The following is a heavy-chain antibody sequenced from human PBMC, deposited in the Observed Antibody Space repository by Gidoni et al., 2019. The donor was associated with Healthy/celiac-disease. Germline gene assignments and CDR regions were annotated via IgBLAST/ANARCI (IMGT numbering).Heavy chain of an antibody. J-gene: IGHJ4*02. V-gene: IGHV4-34*01. CDR2: INHSGST. Sequence: QVQLQQWAAGLLKPSETLSLTCAVYGGSFSGYYWSWIRQPPGKGLGWIGEINHSGSTNYSPSLKSRVTISVDTSKNQFSLKLSSVTAADTAVYYCARAPRWLVPDYWGQGTLVTVSS. CDR1: GGSFSGYY. CDR3: ARAPRWLVPDY. D-gene: IGHD6-19*01.